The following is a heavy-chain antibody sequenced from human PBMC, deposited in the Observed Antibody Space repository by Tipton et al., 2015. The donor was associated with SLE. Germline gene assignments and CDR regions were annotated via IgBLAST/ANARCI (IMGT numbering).Heavy chain of an antibody. J-gene: IGHJ4*02. D-gene: IGHD3-10*01. Sequence: TLSLTCTVSGGSISSSSYYWDWILQPPGKGLEGIGSIYYSGSTNYNPSLKSRVTISVDTSKNQFSLKLSSVNAADTAVYYCARMVQGDYFDYWGQGTMVTVST. CDR3: ARMVQGDYFDY. V-gene: IGHV4-39*07. CDR2: IYYSGST. CDR1: GGSISSSSYY.